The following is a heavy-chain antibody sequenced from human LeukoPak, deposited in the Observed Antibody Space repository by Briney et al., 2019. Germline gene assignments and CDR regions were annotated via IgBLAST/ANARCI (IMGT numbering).Heavy chain of an antibody. CDR1: GFTFSSYW. CDR3: AREQSMVRGVTSFDY. D-gene: IGHD3-10*01. CDR2: IKQDGSEK. J-gene: IGHJ4*02. Sequence: GGSLRLSCAASGFTFSSYWMSWVRQAPGKGLEWVANIKQDGSEKYYVDSVKGRFTISRDNAKNSLYLQMNSPRAEDTAVYYCAREQSMVRGVTSFDYWGQGTLVTVSS. V-gene: IGHV3-7*01.